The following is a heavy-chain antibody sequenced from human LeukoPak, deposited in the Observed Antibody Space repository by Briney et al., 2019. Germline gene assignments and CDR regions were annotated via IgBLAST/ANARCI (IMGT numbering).Heavy chain of an antibody. Sequence: SVKVSCKVSGYTFTDYYMHWVQQAPGQGLEWMGRIIPILGIANYAQKFQGRVTITADKSTSTAYMELSSLRSEDTAVYYCARDPRGCSSTSCQSDYWGQGTLVTVSS. D-gene: IGHD2-2*01. CDR3: ARDPRGCSSTSCQSDY. CDR2: IIPILGIA. J-gene: IGHJ4*02. CDR1: GYTFTDYY. V-gene: IGHV1-69*04.